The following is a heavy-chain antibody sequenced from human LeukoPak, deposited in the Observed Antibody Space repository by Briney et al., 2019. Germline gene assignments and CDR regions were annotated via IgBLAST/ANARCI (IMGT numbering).Heavy chain of an antibody. D-gene: IGHD2-2*02. J-gene: IGHJ6*02. CDR1: GGSISSYY. Sequence: SETLSLTCTVSGGSISSYYWSWIRQPPGKGLEWIGYIYYSGSTNYNPSLKSRVTISVDTSKNQFSLKLSSVTAADTAVYYCARAACSSTSCYMGPAYYYYYYGMDVWGQGTTVTVSS. CDR2: IYYSGST. CDR3: ARAACSSTSCYMGPAYYYYYYGMDV. V-gene: IGHV4-59*12.